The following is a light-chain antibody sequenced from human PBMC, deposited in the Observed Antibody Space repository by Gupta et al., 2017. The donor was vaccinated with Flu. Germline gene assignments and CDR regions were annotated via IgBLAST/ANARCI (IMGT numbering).Light chain of an antibody. CDR1: NIVRNT. CDR3: AAWDDSLDGDVG. CDR2: FNN. V-gene: IGLV1-44*01. J-gene: IGLJ2*01. Sequence: NIVRNTGNWYQQPPGTAPKRPIFFNNQRPSGVPDRVTGSKSGTSASLAISGLQSEDEADYYCAAWDDSLDGDVGFGGGTKLTVL.